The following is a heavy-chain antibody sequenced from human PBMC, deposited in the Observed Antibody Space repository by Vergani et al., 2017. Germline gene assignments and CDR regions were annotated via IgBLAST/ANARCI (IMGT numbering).Heavy chain of an antibody. J-gene: IGHJ6*02. D-gene: IGHD6-13*01. Sequence: QVQLQESGPGLVKPSETLSLTCTVSGGSISSYYWSWIRQPPGKGLEWIGYIYYSGSTNYNPSLKSRVTISVDTSKNQFSLKLSSVTAADTAVYYCARVRRSHYYYYGMDVWGQGTTVTVSS. CDR1: GGSISSYY. CDR3: ARVRRSHYYYYGMDV. CDR2: IYYSGST. V-gene: IGHV4-59*01.